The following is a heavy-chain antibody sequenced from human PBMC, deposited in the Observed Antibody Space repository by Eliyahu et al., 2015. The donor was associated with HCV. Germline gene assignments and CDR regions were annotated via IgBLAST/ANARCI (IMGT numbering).Heavy chain of an antibody. CDR2: IHYSGST. Sequence: QVQLQESGPGLVKPSXTLSLTCXVSGRSIXXYYWSWIRQPPGKGLEWFGYIHYSGSTNYNPSLKSRVTISVDTSKNQFSLNLTSVTAADTAVYYCASGGGGIAVAGTGGWFDPWGQGTLVTVSS. J-gene: IGHJ5*02. V-gene: IGHV4-59*01. CDR3: ASGGGGIAVAGTGGWFDP. CDR1: GRSIXXYY. D-gene: IGHD6-19*01.